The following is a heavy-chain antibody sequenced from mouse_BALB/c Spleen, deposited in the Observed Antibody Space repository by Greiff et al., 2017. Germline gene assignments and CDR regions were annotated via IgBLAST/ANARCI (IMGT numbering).Heavy chain of an antibody. D-gene: IGHD2-4*01. CDR1: GFTFSSYG. J-gene: IGHJ3*01. Sequence: EVQVVESGGDLVKPGGSLKLSCAASGFTFSSYGMSWVRQTPDKRLEWVATISSGGSYTYYPDSVKGRFTISRDNAKNTLYLQMSSLKSEDTAMYYCARRGITTFAYWGQGTLVTVSA. CDR2: ISSGGSYT. V-gene: IGHV5-6*01. CDR3: ARRGITTFAY.